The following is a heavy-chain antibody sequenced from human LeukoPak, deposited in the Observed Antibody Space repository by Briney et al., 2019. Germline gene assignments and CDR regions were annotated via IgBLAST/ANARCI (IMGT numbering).Heavy chain of an antibody. D-gene: IGHD3-16*01. Sequence: PSETLSLTCTVSGGSISSYYWSWIRQPPGKGLEWIGYIYTSGSTNYNPSLKSRVTISVDTSKNQFSLKLSSVTAADTAVYYCARREWGAAFDIWGQGTMVTVSS. V-gene: IGHV4-4*09. CDR1: GGSISSYY. CDR2: IYTSGST. J-gene: IGHJ3*02. CDR3: ARREWGAAFDI.